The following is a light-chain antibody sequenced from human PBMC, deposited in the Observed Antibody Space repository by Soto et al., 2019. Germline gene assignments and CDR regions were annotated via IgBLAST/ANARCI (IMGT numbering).Light chain of an antibody. V-gene: IGKV1-33*01. Sequence: DIHVTQSPSSLSAAVGDRVTITSQASQDITNYLNWYQQKPGKAPNLLIYGASNLETGVPSRFSGSGSGTDFTFTISSLQAEDIGTYFCQQYDSVFTFGQGTRLEIK. CDR3: QQYDSVFT. CDR1: QDITNY. CDR2: GAS. J-gene: IGKJ5*01.